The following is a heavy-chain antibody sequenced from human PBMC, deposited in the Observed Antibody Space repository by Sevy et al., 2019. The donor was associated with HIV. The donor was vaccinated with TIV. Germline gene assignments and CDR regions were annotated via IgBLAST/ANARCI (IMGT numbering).Heavy chain of an antibody. CDR3: ARDRSTYYYDSSGYSRLGFDY. Sequence: GGSLRLSCSASGFTFSSYGMNWVRQGPGKGLEWVSSISSSSSYTYYADSVKGRFSISRDKAKNSLYLQMNSLTDEDTAVYYCARDRSTYYYDSSGYSRLGFDYWGQGIPVTVSS. CDR2: ISSSSSYT. J-gene: IGHJ4*02. V-gene: IGHV3-21*01. D-gene: IGHD3-22*01. CDR1: GFTFSSYG.